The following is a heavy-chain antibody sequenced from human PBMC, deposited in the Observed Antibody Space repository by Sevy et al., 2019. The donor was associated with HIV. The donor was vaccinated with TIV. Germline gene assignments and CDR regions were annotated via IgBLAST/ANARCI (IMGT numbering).Heavy chain of an antibody. J-gene: IGHJ4*02. Sequence: SETLSLTCTVSGGSITSYYWSWIRQPPGNGLEWIGHIYNNGNTNYNPPLRSRVTISVDRSKNQFSLKLSSVTAADTXXXXXXXXXXXXXXXXXXNYYFDYWGQGTLVTVSS. D-gene: IGHD1-1*01. CDR2: IYNNGNT. V-gene: IGHV4-59*13. CDR3: XXXXXXXXXXXXXNYYFDY. CDR1: GGSITSYY.